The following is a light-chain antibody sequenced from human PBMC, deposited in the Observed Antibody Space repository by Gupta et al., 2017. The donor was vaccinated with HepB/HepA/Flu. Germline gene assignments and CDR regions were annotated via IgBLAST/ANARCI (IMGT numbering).Light chain of an antibody. CDR1: QNINTY. Sequence: IQMIQSPASLSASLGDRITVTCRASQNINTYVNWYQQKPGKAPKLLIYASTNLQSGVPSRFSGDGSGTDFTLTINRLQPEDFASYYCQQRVSSPLTFGGGTKVEMK. CDR2: AST. J-gene: IGKJ4*01. V-gene: IGKV1-39*01. CDR3: QQRVSSPLT.